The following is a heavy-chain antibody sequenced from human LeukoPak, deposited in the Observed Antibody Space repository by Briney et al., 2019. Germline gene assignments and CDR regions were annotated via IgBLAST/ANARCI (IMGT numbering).Heavy chain of an antibody. V-gene: IGHV4-4*07. CDR3: ARAGITGDYFDY. Sequence: SETPSLTCTVSGGSISSYYWSWIRQPAGKGLEWIGRIYTSRSTNYNPSLKSRVTMSVDTSKNQFSLKLSSVTAADTAVYYCARAGITGDYFDYWGQGTLVTVSS. CDR2: IYTSRST. J-gene: IGHJ4*02. CDR1: GGSISSYY. D-gene: IGHD1-20*01.